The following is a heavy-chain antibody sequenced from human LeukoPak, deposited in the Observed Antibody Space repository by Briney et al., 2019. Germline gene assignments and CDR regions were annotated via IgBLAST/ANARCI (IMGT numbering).Heavy chain of an antibody. CDR3: ARVAAGIAAGYYFDY. CDR1: GYTLTELS. Sequence: ASVTVSCKVSGYTLTELSMHWVRQAPGKGLEWMGGFDPEDGETIYAQKFQGRVTMTEDTTTDTAYMELSSLRSDDTAVYYCARVAAGIAAGYYFDYWGQGTLVTVSS. V-gene: IGHV1-24*01. D-gene: IGHD6-13*01. J-gene: IGHJ4*02. CDR2: FDPEDGET.